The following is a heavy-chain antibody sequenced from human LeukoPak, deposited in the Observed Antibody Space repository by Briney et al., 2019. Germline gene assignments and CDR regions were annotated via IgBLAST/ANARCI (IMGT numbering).Heavy chain of an antibody. V-gene: IGHV4-59*01. CDR3: AREGGLDSSGWYNWFDP. CDR2: IYYSGST. CDR1: GASISSYY. J-gene: IGHJ5*02. Sequence: PSETLSLTCTVSGASISSYYWSWIRQPPGKGLEWLGYIYYSGSTNYNPSLKSRVTISVDTSKNQLSLKLSSVTAADTAVYYCAREGGLDSSGWYNWFDPWGQGTLVTVSS. D-gene: IGHD6-19*01.